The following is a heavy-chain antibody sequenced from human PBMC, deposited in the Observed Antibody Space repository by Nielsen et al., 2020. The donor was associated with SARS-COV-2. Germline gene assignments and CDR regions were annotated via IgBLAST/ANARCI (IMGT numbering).Heavy chain of an antibody. J-gene: IGHJ6*02. Sequence: WIRQPPGKGPEWVAVISYDGINKHYADSVKGRFTISRDNSKNTLYLQMNSLRAEDTAEYYCAKDLYGSGSYSPIYGMDVWGQGTTVTVSS. D-gene: IGHD3-10*01. V-gene: IGHV3-30*18. CDR3: AKDLYGSGSYSPIYGMDV. CDR2: ISYDGINK.